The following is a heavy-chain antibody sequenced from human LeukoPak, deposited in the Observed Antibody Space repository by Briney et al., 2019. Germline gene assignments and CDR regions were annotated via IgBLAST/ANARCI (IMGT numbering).Heavy chain of an antibody. CDR3: ATATFYATSGYFPS. CDR2: ISGDKSHT. Sequence: GGSLRLSCAGSGFTFSTYWIHWVRQAPGQGLVWVSGISGDKSHTAYADSVKGRFTIFRDNAKNTLHLQMNSLRDEDTAVYYCATATFYATSGYFPSWGQGTLVTVSS. D-gene: IGHD3-22*01. CDR1: GFTFSTYW. V-gene: IGHV3-74*01. J-gene: IGHJ5*02.